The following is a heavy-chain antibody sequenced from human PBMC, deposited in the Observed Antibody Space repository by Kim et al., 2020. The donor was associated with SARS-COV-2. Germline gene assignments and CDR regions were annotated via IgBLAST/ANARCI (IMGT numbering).Heavy chain of an antibody. CDR3: AHIWNSAY. J-gene: IGHJ4*02. CDR2: ISGRGDRT. D-gene: IGHD1-1*01. V-gene: IGHV3-23*01. Sequence: GGSLRLSCATSGFPFSSWAMTWVRQAPGKGLEWVSGISGRGDRTEYADSVKGRFTISRDNSKNTLYLHVNSLRAEDTAVYYCAHIWNSAYWGQGTLVTVS. CDR1: GFPFSSWA.